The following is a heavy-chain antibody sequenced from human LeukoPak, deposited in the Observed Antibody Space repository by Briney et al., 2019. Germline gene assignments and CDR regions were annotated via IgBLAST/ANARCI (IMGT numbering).Heavy chain of an antibody. J-gene: IGHJ6*02. D-gene: IGHD5-18*01. CDR2: ISYDGSNK. CDR1: GFTFSSYG. CDR3: AVGYSYGYESYYYGMDV. V-gene: IGHV3-30*03. Sequence: PGGSLRLSCAASGFTFSSYGMHWVRQAPGKGLEWVAVISYDGSNKYYADSVKGRFTISRDNSKNTLYLQMNSLRAEDTAVYYCAVGYSYGYESYYYGMDVWGQGTTVTVSS.